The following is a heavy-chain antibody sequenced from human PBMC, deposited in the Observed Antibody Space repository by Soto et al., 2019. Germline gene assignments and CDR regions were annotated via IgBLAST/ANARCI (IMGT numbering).Heavy chain of an antibody. CDR3: ARDRAKWLRLRSAGWFDP. CDR2: IIPIFGTA. Sequence: VASVKVSCKASGYTFTSYGISWVRQAPGQGLEWMGGIIPIFGTANYAQKFQGRVTITADESTSTAYMELSSLRSEDTAVYYCARDRAKWLRLRSAGWFDPWGQGTLVTVSS. V-gene: IGHV1-69*13. CDR1: GYTFTSYG. D-gene: IGHD5-12*01. J-gene: IGHJ5*02.